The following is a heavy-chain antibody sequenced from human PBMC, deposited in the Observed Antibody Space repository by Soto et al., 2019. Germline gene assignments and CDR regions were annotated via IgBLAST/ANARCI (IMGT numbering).Heavy chain of an antibody. CDR3: ASGRGYDSSGYYLH. V-gene: IGHV1-18*01. CDR1: GYTFTTFG. CDR2: ISANNGYT. Sequence: QVQLVQSGAEVTKPGASVKVSCKASGYTFTTFGIVWVRQAPGQGLEWMGWISANNGYTNYAQNLQGRVTMPTDTSTSTAYMELRSLTSDDTAIYYCASGRGYDSSGYYLHWGQGTLVTVSS. J-gene: IGHJ4*02. D-gene: IGHD3-22*01.